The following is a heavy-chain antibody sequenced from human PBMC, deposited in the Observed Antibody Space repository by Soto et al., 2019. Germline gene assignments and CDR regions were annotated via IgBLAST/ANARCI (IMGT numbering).Heavy chain of an antibody. Sequence: PGGSLRLSCAASGFTFSSYSMNWVRQAPGKGLEWVSSISSSSSYIYYADSVKGRFTISRDNAKNSLYLKMNSLRAEDTAVYYCARDTYSSSSRIDPWGQGTLVTVSS. D-gene: IGHD6-6*01. CDR3: ARDTYSSSSRIDP. CDR2: ISSSSSYI. J-gene: IGHJ5*02. CDR1: GFTFSSYS. V-gene: IGHV3-21*01.